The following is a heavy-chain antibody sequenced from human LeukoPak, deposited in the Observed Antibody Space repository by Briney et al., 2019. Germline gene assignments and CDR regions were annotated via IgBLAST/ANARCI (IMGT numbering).Heavy chain of an antibody. V-gene: IGHV1-2*02. CDR3: AIGTIVVVVAARGFDY. CDR1: GYTFTGYY. D-gene: IGHD2-15*01. CDR2: INPNSGGT. Sequence: ASVKVSCKTSGYTFTGYYIHWVRQAPGQGLEWMGWINPNSGGTNYAQKFQGRVTMTRDTSISTAYMELSRLRSDDTAVYYCAIGTIVVVVAARGFDYWGQGTLVTVSS. J-gene: IGHJ4*02.